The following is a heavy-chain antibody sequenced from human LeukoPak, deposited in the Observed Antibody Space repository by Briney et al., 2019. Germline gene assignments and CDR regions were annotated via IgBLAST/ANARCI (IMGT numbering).Heavy chain of an antibody. CDR2: IKQDGSDK. V-gene: IGHV3-7*01. CDR3: ARDLFPSGWYPYYFDY. CDR1: GFTFSSYW. J-gene: IGHJ4*02. D-gene: IGHD6-19*01. Sequence: PGGSLRLSCAASGFTFSSYWMSWVRQAPGKGLEWVANIKQDGSDKYYVDSVKGRFTISRDNAKNSLYLQMNSLRAEDTAVYYCARDLFPSGWYPYYFDYWGQGTLVTVSS.